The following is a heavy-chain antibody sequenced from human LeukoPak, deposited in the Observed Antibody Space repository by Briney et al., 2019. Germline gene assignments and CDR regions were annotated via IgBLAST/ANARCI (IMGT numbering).Heavy chain of an antibody. V-gene: IGHV3-21*01. CDR1: GFTFSSYS. J-gene: IGHJ6*03. CDR3: ARGAEYDFWSGYYTYYMDV. CDR2: ISSSSYI. D-gene: IGHD3-3*01. Sequence: GGSLRLSCAASGFTFSSYSMNWVRQAPGKGLEWVSSISSSSYIYYADSVKGRFTISRDNAKNSLYLQMNSLRAEDTAVYYCARGAEYDFWSGYYTYYMDVWGKGTTVTVSS.